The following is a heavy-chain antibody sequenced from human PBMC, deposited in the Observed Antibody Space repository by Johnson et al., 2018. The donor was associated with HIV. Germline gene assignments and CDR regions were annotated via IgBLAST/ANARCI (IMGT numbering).Heavy chain of an antibody. J-gene: IGHJ3*01. Sequence: VQLVESGGGLVKPGGSLRLSCAASGFTFSSYDMHWVRQATGKGLEWVSAIGTAGDTYYPGSVKGRFTISRENANNMMYLQMNSLSGEDIAQYYCVRDQGSGWPTNAFDFWGQGTKVTVSS. V-gene: IGHV3-13*01. D-gene: IGHD6-19*01. CDR3: VRDQGSGWPTNAFDF. CDR2: IGTAGDT. CDR1: GFTFSSYD.